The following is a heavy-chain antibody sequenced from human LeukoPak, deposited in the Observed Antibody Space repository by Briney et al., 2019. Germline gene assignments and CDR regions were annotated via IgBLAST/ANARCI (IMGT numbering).Heavy chain of an antibody. V-gene: IGHV4-59*01. J-gene: IGHJ4*02. D-gene: IGHD3-22*01. Sequence: SETLSLTCTVSSGSINTFFWSWIRQPPGKGPEWIGFISETGTTNYNPSLNSRVSISMDVSKKQFSLTLTSVTAADTAVYYCARDVGGYYDSSGPFDYWGQGTLVTVSS. CDR1: SGSINTFF. CDR3: ARDVGGYYDSSGPFDY. CDR2: ISETGTT.